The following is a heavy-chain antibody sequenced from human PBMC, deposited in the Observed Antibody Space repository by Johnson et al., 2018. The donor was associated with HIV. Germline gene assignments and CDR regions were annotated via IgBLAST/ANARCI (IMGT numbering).Heavy chain of an antibody. CDR2: IWYDGSNK. D-gene: IGHD2-8*02. Sequence: VQLVESGGGLVQPGRSLRLSCAASGFTFSSYGMHWVRQAAGKGLEWVALIWYDGSNKYYADSVKGRFTISRDNSKNTLYLQMNSLRAEDTAVYYCAKALNYCTGGVCDAFDIWGQGTMVTVSS. CDR3: AKALNYCTGGVCDAFDI. V-gene: IGHV3-33*06. J-gene: IGHJ3*02. CDR1: GFTFSSYG.